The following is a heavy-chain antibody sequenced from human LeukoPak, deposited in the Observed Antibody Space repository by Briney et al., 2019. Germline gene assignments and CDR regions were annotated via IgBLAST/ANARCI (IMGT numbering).Heavy chain of an antibody. Sequence: ASVKVSCKASGYIFTGYYMHWVRQAPGQGLEWVGWINPNSGGTNYAQKFQGRVTMTRDTSIRTAYMQLSRLRSDDTAVYYCAREFPLDSSSNYYYYGMDVWGQGTTVTVSS. CDR2: INPNSGGT. CDR1: GYIFTGYY. CDR3: AREFPLDSSSNYYYYGMDV. V-gene: IGHV1-2*02. D-gene: IGHD6-6*01. J-gene: IGHJ6*02.